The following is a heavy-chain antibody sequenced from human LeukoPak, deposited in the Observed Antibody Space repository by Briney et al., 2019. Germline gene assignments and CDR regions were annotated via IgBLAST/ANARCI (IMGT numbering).Heavy chain of an antibody. CDR1: GYSFTSYW. D-gene: IGHD5/OR15-5a*01. J-gene: IGHJ6*02. Sequence: GESLKISCKGSGYSFTSYWIGWVRQMPGKGLEWMGIIYPGDSDTRYGPSFQGQVTISADKSISTAYLQWSSLKASDTAMYYCARHSLVSNYAGGGMDVWGQGTTVTVSS. V-gene: IGHV5-51*01. CDR2: IYPGDSDT. CDR3: ARHSLVSNYAGGGMDV.